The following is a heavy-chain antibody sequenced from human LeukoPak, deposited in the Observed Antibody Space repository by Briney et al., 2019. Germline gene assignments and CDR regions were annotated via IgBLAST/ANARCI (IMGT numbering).Heavy chain of an antibody. Sequence: ASVKVSCKASGYTLTSYGISWVRQAPGQGLEWMGWISAYNGNTNYAQKLQGRVTMTTDTSTSTAYMELRSLRSDDTAVYYCARPSRRSTILRYFDWLFSQRSFDYWGQGTLVTVSS. V-gene: IGHV1-18*01. J-gene: IGHJ4*02. CDR3: ARPSRRSTILRYFDWLFSQRSFDY. D-gene: IGHD3-9*01. CDR1: GYTLTSYG. CDR2: ISAYNGNT.